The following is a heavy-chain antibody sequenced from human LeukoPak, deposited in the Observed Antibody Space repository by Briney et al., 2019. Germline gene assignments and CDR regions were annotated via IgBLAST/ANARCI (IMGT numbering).Heavy chain of an antibody. CDR3: AREGGDIADTGFDY. V-gene: IGHV3-7*01. CDR2: IEEDGSEK. CDR1: GFNFSSYW. D-gene: IGHD2-15*01. J-gene: IGHJ4*02. Sequence: PGGSLRLSCAASGFNFSSYWMSWVRQAPGKGLEGVANIEEDGSEKYYVDSVKGRFTISRDNAKNSLYMQMNSLRAEDTAVYYCAREGGDIADTGFDYWGQGTLVTVSS.